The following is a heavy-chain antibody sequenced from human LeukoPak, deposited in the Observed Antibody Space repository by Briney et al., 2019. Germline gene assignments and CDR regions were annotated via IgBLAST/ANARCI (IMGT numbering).Heavy chain of an antibody. Sequence: GGSLRLSCAASGFTFSSYWMHWVRQAPGKGLVWVSRINSDGSSTSYADSVKGRFTISRDNAKNSLYLQMGSLRAEDTAVYYCARGGNYESSGYYRYWGQGTLVTVSS. CDR3: ARGGNYESSGYYRY. D-gene: IGHD3-22*01. CDR1: GFTFSSYW. CDR2: INSDGSST. V-gene: IGHV3-74*01. J-gene: IGHJ4*02.